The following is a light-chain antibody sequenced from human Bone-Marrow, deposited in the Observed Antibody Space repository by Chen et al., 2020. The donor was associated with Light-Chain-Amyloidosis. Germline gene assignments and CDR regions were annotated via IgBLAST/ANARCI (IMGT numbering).Light chain of an antibody. CDR1: GLSCVF. V-gene: IGLV3-25*02. Sequence: SYDLTPPPSVSLSPGPTASITCSGEGLSCVFTYWYQQKPGQAPVQVIRRDNERPSGIPERFSGSASGTSVTLTITDVQAEEEADYYCQSTDITSTSWIFGGGTRLTVL. CDR2: RDN. CDR3: QSTDITSTSWI. J-gene: IGLJ3*02.